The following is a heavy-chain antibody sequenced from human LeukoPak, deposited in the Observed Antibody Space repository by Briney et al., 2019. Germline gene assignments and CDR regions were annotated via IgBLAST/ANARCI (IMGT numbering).Heavy chain of an antibody. CDR2: IDWDDDK. J-gene: IGHJ4*02. V-gene: IGHV2-70*11. CDR1: GASISSSSW. D-gene: IGHD6-13*01. Sequence: TLSLTCTVSGASISSSSWTWIRQPPGKALEWLARIDWDDDKYYSTSLRTRVSISKDTSKEQVVLTMTNMDPGDTATYYCARLIAASSYFDYWGQGMLVTVSS. CDR3: ARLIAASSYFDY.